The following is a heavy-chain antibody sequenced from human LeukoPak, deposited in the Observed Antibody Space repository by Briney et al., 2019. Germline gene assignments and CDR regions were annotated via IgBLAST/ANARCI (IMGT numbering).Heavy chain of an antibody. D-gene: IGHD3-10*01. V-gene: IGHV4-34*01. CDR3: ATRRFGAFDY. Sequence: PSETLSLTCAVYGGSFSGYYWSWIRQPPGKGLEWIGEINHSGSTNYNPSLKSRVTISVDTSKNQFSLKLSSVTAAETAVYYCATRRFGAFDYWGQGKLVTVSS. CDR2: INHSGST. CDR1: GGSFSGYY. J-gene: IGHJ4*02.